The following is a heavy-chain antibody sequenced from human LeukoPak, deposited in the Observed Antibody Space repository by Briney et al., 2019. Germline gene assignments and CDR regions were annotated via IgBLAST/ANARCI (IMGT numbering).Heavy chain of an antibody. CDR2: INSDGSWT. J-gene: IGHJ4*02. CDR3: VSFYEKY. D-gene: IGHD2/OR15-2a*01. CDR1: GNYW. V-gene: IGHV3-74*01. Sequence: PGGSLRLSCAASGNYWMHWVRQAPGKGLGWVSHINSDGSWTSYADSVKGRFTIPKDNAKNTVYLQMNSLRAEHTAVYYCVSFYEKYWGRGTLVTVSS.